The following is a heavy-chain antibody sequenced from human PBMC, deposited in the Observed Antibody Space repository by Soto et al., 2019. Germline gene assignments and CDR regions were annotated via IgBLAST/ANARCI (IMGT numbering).Heavy chain of an antibody. V-gene: IGHV1-3*01. Sequence: QVQLVQSGAEVKKPGASVKVSCKASGYTFTSYAMHWVRQAPGQRLEWMGWINAGNGNTKYSQKFQGRVTITRDPSASTADMELSSLRSEATAVYYCARLSSGKWNYYDSSGVGSPYGMDVWGQGTTVTVSS. CDR2: INAGNGNT. D-gene: IGHD3-22*01. CDR1: GYTFTSYA. CDR3: ARLSSGKWNYYDSSGVGSPYGMDV. J-gene: IGHJ6*02.